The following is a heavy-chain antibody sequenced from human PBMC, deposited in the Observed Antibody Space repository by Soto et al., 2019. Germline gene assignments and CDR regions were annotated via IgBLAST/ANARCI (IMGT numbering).Heavy chain of an antibody. Sequence: QVQLVQSGAEVKKPGASVKVSCKASGYTFTGYYMHWVRQAPGQGLEWMGWINPNSGGTNYAQKFQGWVTMTRETSISTAYMELSRLRSDDTAVYYCARAIGYSYGYYYYYGMDVWGQGTTVTVSS. CDR3: ARAIGYSYGYYYYYGMDV. CDR1: GYTFTGYY. J-gene: IGHJ6*02. V-gene: IGHV1-2*04. D-gene: IGHD5-18*01. CDR2: INPNSGGT.